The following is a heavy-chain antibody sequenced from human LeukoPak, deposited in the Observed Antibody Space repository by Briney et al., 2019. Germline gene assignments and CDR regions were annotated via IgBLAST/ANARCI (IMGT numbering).Heavy chain of an antibody. Sequence: GGSLRLSCAASGFTFSSYSMNWDRQAPGKGLEWVSSISSSSSYIYYADSVKGRFTISRDNAKNSLYLQMNSLRAEDTAVYYCASSLVWVPAADDYWGQGTLVTVSS. CDR1: GFTFSSYS. D-gene: IGHD2-2*01. V-gene: IGHV3-21*04. J-gene: IGHJ4*02. CDR2: ISSSSSYI. CDR3: ASSLVWVPAADDY.